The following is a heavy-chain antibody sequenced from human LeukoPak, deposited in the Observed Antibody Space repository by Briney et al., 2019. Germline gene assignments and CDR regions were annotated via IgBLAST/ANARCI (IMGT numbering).Heavy chain of an antibody. Sequence: GGSLRLSCAASGFTFNTYIMNWVRQAPGQGLEGVALISDDGSKKFYADSVKGRFSISRDNAKKTLFLHMNSLRGEDTAVYYCAKDSRRLGRDYYDYMDVWGKGTTVTVSS. D-gene: IGHD6-13*01. J-gene: IGHJ6*03. V-gene: IGHV3-30*18. CDR3: AKDSRRLGRDYYDYMDV. CDR2: ISDDGSKK. CDR1: GFTFNTYI.